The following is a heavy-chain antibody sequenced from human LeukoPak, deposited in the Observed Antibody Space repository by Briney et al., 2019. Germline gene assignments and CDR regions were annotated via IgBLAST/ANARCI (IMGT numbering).Heavy chain of an antibody. CDR3: ARDPYSGNYGAYYYYYMDV. V-gene: IGHV4-59*12. CDR1: GGSISSYY. CDR2: IYYSGST. J-gene: IGHJ6*03. D-gene: IGHD1-26*01. Sequence: PSEILSLTCTVSGGSISSYYWSWIRQPPGKGLEWIGYIYYSGSTNYNPSLKSRVTISVDTSKNQFSLKLSSVTAADTAVYFCARDPYSGNYGAYYYYYMDVWGKGTTVTISS.